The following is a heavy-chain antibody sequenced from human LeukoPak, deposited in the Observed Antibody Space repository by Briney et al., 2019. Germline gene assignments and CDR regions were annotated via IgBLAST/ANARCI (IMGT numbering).Heavy chain of an antibody. J-gene: IGHJ4*02. D-gene: IGHD2-21*01. CDR1: GFTFSSYA. CDR3: AKDDSPDPLLPSGY. V-gene: IGHV3-23*01. Sequence: PGGSLRLSCAASGFTFSSYAMSWVRQAPGKGLEWVSAISGSGGSTYYADSVKGRFTISRDNSKNTLYLQMISLRAEDTAVYYCAKDDSPDPLLPSGYWGQGTLVTVSS. CDR2: ISGSGGST.